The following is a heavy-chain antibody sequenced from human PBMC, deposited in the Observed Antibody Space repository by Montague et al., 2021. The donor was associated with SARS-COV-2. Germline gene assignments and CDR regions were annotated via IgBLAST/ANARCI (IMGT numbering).Heavy chain of an antibody. CDR1: GGSISRHY. J-gene: IGHJ4*02. CDR3: AREPDYSDYFDY. CDR2: IYYRGST. V-gene: IGHV4-59*11. D-gene: IGHD4-11*01. Sequence: SETLSLTCTGTGGSISRHYWSWIRQTTGKGLEWIGNIYYRGSTNYNISLKGRVTISVDTSKNQFSLKLSSVTAADTAVYYCAREPDYSDYFDYWGQGILVTGSS.